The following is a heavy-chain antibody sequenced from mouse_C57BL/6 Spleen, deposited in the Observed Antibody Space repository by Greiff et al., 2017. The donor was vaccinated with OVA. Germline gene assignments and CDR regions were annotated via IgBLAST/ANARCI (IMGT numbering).Heavy chain of an antibody. V-gene: IGHV1-82*01. J-gene: IGHJ4*01. CDR2: IYPGDGDT. Sequence: VQLQQSGPELVKPGASVKISCKASGYAFSSSWMNWVKQRPGKGLEWIGRIYPGDGDTNYNGKFKGKATLTADKSSSTAYMQLSSLTSEDSAVYFCARGGQLRLPIDDWGQGTSVTVSS. CDR3: ARGGQLRLPIDD. CDR1: GYAFSSSW. D-gene: IGHD3-2*02.